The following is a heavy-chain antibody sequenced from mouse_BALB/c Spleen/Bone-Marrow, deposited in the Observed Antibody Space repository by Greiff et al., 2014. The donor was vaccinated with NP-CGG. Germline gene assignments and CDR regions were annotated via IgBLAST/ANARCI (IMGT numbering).Heavy chain of an antibody. V-gene: IGHV1-80*01. CDR1: GYAFSSYW. CDR3: TRRYYDYDVRYFDY. J-gene: IGHJ2*01. D-gene: IGHD2-4*01. Sequence: QVQLQQSGAELVRPGSSVKISCKASGYAFSSYWLNWVKQRPGQGLEWIGQIYRGDDDTNYNGKFKGKATLTADKSSSTAYMQLSSLTSEDSAVYFCTRRYYDYDVRYFDYWGQGTTLTVSS. CDR2: IYRGDDDT.